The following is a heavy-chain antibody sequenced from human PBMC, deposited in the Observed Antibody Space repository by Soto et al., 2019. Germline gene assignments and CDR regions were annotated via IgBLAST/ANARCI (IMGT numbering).Heavy chain of an antibody. J-gene: IGHJ5*02. CDR2: ISSSGSTI. Sequence: GGSLSLSCAASGFTFSDYYMSWIRQAPGKGLEWVSYISSSGSTIYYADSVKGRFTISRDNAKNSLYLQMNSLRAEDTAVYYCARRKDFWSGHNWFDPWGQGTLVTVSS. V-gene: IGHV3-11*01. CDR3: ARRKDFWSGHNWFDP. CDR1: GFTFSDYY. D-gene: IGHD3-3*01.